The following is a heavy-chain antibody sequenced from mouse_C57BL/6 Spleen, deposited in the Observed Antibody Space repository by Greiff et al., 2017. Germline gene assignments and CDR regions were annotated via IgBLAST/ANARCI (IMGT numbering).Heavy chain of an antibody. CDR3: ARDAGSWFAY. CDR2: IDPSDSET. CDR1: GYTFTSYW. Sequence: QVQLQQPGAELVRPGPSVKLSCKASGYTFTSYWMHWVKQRPIQGLEWIGNIDPSDSETHYNQKFKDKATLTVDKSSSTAYMQLSSLTSEDSAVYYCARDAGSWFAYWGQGTLVTVSA. J-gene: IGHJ3*01. V-gene: IGHV1-52*01.